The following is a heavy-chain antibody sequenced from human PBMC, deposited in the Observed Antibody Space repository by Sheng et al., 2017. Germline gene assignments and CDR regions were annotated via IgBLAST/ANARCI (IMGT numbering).Heavy chain of an antibody. J-gene: IGHJ6*02. V-gene: IGHV3-43D*04. CDR3: AKDRGYYGSGSYYQQGYYYGMDV. Sequence: EVQLVESGGVVVQPGGSLRLSCAASGFTFDDYAMHWVRQAPGKGLEWVSLISWDGGSTYYADSVKGRFTISRDNSKNSLYLQMNSLRAEDTALYYCAKDRGYYGSGSYYQQGYYYGMDVWGQGTTVTVSS. CDR2: ISWDGGST. CDR1: GFTFDDYA. D-gene: IGHD3-10*01.